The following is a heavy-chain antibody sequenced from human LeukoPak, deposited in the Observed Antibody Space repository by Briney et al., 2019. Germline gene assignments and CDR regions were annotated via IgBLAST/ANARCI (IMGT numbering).Heavy chain of an antibody. D-gene: IGHD3-3*01. CDR3: ARGGSYYDFWSGYYDYYYYMDV. CDR2: IYDSGSP. V-gene: IGHV4-59*13. Sequence: PSDTLSLTCSVSGGSISSYHWSWIRQPPGKGLEWIGYIYDSGSPSYTPSLQSRVTISIDTSKTQFSLRLTSVTAADTAVYYCARGGSYYDFWSGYYDYYYYMDVWGKGTTVTVSS. J-gene: IGHJ6*03. CDR1: GGSISSYH.